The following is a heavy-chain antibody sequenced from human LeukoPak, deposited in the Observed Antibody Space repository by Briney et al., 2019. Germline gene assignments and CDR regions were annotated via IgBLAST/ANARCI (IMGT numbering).Heavy chain of an antibody. CDR1: GGSISSYY. D-gene: IGHD3-22*01. CDR3: ARDLASRGYYSGPRAFDI. Sequence: PSETLSLTCTVSGGSISSYYWSWIRQPPGKGLEWIGYIYYSGSTNYNPSLKSRVTISVDTSKNQFSLKLSSVTAADTAVYYCARDLASRGYYSGPRAFDIWGQGTMVTVSS. CDR2: IYYSGST. V-gene: IGHV4-59*01. J-gene: IGHJ3*02.